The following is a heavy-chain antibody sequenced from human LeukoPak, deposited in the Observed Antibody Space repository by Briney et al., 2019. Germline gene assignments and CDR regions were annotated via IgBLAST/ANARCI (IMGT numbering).Heavy chain of an antibody. CDR3: ARASITIFGVVIISDNWFDP. J-gene: IGHJ5*02. Sequence: ASVTVSCKASGYTFINHYMYWVRQAPGQGLEWMGRINPNSGGTNYAQKFQGRVTMTRDTSISTAYMELSRLRSDDTAVYYCARASITIFGVVIISDNWFDPWGQGTLVTVSS. D-gene: IGHD3-3*01. CDR2: INPNSGGT. CDR1: GYTFINHY. V-gene: IGHV1-2*06.